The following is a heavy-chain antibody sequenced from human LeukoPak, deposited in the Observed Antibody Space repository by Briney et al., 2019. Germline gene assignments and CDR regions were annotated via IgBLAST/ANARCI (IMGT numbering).Heavy chain of an antibody. J-gene: IGHJ4*02. V-gene: IGHV4-30-2*03. Sequence: SQTLSLTCTVSGGSIRSGGYYWSWIRQPPGKGLEWIGYIHHSGSTYYNASLMSRVTISVDTSKNQFSLKLSSVTAADTAVYYCARQGLDYGLFDYWGQGTLVTVSS. CDR1: GGSIRSGGYY. D-gene: IGHD4-17*01. CDR3: ARQGLDYGLFDY. CDR2: IHHSGST.